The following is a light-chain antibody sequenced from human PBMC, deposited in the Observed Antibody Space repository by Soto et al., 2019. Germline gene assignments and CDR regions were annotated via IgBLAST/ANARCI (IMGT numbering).Light chain of an antibody. CDR3: SSYAGSNNLV. Sequence: QSALTQPASVSASPGQSITISCTGTSSDVGFYNYVSWYQHLPGKAPKLLIYEVTHRPSGVSDRFSGSKSGNTASLTVSGLQGEDEADYYFSSYAGSNNLVFGGGTKLTVL. V-gene: IGLV2-8*01. CDR1: SSDVGFYNY. CDR2: EVT. J-gene: IGLJ2*01.